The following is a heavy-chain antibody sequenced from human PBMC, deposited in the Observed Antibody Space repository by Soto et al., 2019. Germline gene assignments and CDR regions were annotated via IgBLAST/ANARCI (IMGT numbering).Heavy chain of an antibody. CDR3: AKVTKRAAAGRYEYYKYGMDV. J-gene: IGHJ6*02. V-gene: IGHV3-23*01. Sequence: GGSLRLSCAASGFAFSPYAMTWVRQAPGKGLEWVSVISGGGGSSYYAASVKGRFTISRDNSKNTLFLQMNGLRAEDTAVYYCAKVTKRAAAGRYEYYKYGMDVCGQGTTVIVSS. CDR1: GFAFSPYA. D-gene: IGHD6-13*01. CDR2: ISGGGGSS.